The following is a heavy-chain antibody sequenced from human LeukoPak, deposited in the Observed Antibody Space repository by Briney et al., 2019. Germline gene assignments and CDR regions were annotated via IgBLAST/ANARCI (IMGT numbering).Heavy chain of an antibody. D-gene: IGHD6-19*01. CDR2: IKSKTDGGTT. CDR1: GFTFSNAW. Sequence: PGGSLRLSCAASGFTFSNAWMSWVRQAPGKGLEWVGRIKSKTDGGTTDYAAPVKGRFTISRDDSKNTLYLQMNSLKTEDTAVYYCTTSPGYSSSYYFDYWGQGTLVTVSS. J-gene: IGHJ4*02. V-gene: IGHV3-15*01. CDR3: TTSPGYSSSYYFDY.